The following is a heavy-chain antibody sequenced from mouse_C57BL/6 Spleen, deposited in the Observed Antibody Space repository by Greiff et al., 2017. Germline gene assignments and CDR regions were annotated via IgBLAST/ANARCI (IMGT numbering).Heavy chain of an antibody. CDR1: GFTFSDYY. D-gene: IGHD1-1*01. V-gene: IGHV5-16*01. CDR2: INYDGSST. Sequence: EVKVIESEGGLVQPGSSMKLSCTASGFTFSDYYMAWVRQVPEKGLEWVANINYDGSSTYYLDSLKSRFIISRDNAKNILYLQMSSLKSEDTATYYCARDGYGSSLAYWGQGTLVTVSA. CDR3: ARDGYGSSLAY. J-gene: IGHJ3*01.